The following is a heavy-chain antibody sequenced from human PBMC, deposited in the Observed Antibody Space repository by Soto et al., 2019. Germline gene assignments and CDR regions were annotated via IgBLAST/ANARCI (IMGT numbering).Heavy chain of an antibody. Sequence: QVQLVESGGGVVQPGRSLRLSCAASGFPFSSYGMHWVRQAPGKGLEWVALIPYDGSKKYYADSVKGRFTISRDNSKKMLYLQMNSLRAEDTAVYYCANTRSTVDYDMDVWGQGTTVIVSS. J-gene: IGHJ6*02. CDR2: IPYDGSKK. D-gene: IGHD3-16*02. V-gene: IGHV3-30*18. CDR1: GFPFSSYG. CDR3: ANTRSTVDYDMDV.